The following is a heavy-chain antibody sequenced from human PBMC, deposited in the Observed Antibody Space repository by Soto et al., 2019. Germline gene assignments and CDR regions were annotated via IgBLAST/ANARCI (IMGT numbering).Heavy chain of an antibody. CDR3: AKAVPWKASTDIVVPWFDP. V-gene: IGHV3-48*01. CDR2: ISSSSSTI. J-gene: IGHJ5*02. Sequence: GGSLRLSCAASGFTFSSYSMKWVRQAPGKGLEWVSYISSSSSTIYYADSVKGRFTISRDNAKNSLYLQMNSLRAEDTAVYYCAKAVPWKASTDIVVPWFDPWGQGTLVTVSS. D-gene: IGHD2-15*01. CDR1: GFTFSSYS.